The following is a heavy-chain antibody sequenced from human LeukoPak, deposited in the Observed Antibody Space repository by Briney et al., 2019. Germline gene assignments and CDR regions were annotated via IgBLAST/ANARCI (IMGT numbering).Heavy chain of an antibody. D-gene: IGHD3-22*01. V-gene: IGHV3-23*01. Sequence: PGGSLRLSCAASGFTFSGYPMIWVRQAPGKGLEWVSGMSGNGGNTYYADSVKGRFTISRDNSKNTLYVQMNRARDQGTALYYCAQSGDSYNYLYTCGQGNLGTVSS. CDR1: GFTFSGYP. CDR2: MSGNGGNT. CDR3: AQSGDSYNYLYT. J-gene: IGHJ5*02.